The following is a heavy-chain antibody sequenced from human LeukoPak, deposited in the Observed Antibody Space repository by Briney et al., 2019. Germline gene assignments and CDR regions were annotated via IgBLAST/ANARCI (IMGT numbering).Heavy chain of an antibody. D-gene: IGHD2-15*01. CDR2: ISRTGTYI. Sequence: PGGSLRLCCTASGFTFSSYNMKWVRQAPGEGLGWVSSISRTGTYIYYADSVKGRFTVSRDNAQNSLYLQMNSLRVEDTAVYYCARVLETDCTGGSCYSGLDYWGQGTLVTVSS. V-gene: IGHV3-21*01. CDR3: ARVLETDCTGGSCYSGLDY. J-gene: IGHJ4*02. CDR1: GFTFSSYN.